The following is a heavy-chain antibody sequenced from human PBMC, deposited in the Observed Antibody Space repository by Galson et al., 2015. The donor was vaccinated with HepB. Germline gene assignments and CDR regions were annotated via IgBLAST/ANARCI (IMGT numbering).Heavy chain of an antibody. CDR3: ARRSFSYVDY. Sequence: QSGAEVKKPGESLKISCKASGYRFSNYWIGWVRQIPGKGLEWIGIIYPSDYDLRYSPSLQGQVTISVDKSVTPTYLQWDSLKASDSAMYYCARRSFSYVDYWGQGTLVTVSS. CDR2: IYPSDYDL. J-gene: IGHJ4*02. D-gene: IGHD3-16*01. CDR1: GYRFSNYW. V-gene: IGHV5-51*01.